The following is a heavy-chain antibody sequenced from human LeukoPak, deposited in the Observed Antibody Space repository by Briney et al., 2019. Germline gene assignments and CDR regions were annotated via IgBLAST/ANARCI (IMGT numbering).Heavy chain of an antibody. Sequence: GESLKISCKGSGYSFTSYWIGCVRQMPGPGLEWMGIIYPGDSDTRYSPSFQGQVTISADKSISTAYLQWSSLKASDSAMYYCARGLRTGPPERWCDPWGQETGVTVCS. V-gene: IGHV5-51*01. J-gene: IGHJ5*02. CDR2: IYPGDSDT. CDR3: ARGLRTGPPERWCDP. CDR1: GYSFTSYW. D-gene: IGHD1-14*01.